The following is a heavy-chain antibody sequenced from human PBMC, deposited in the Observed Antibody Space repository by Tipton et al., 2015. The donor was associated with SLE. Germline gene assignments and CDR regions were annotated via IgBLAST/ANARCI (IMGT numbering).Heavy chain of an antibody. CDR3: AKATSGYSSLQDAFDI. CDR1: GFTFDDYT. J-gene: IGHJ3*02. Sequence: SLRLSCAASGFTFDDYTMHWVRQAPGKGLEWVSLISWDGGSTYYADSVKGRFTISRDNSKNSLYLQMNSLRTEDTALYYCAKATSGYSSLQDAFDIWGQGTMVTVSS. V-gene: IGHV3-43*01. D-gene: IGHD6-13*01. CDR2: ISWDGGST.